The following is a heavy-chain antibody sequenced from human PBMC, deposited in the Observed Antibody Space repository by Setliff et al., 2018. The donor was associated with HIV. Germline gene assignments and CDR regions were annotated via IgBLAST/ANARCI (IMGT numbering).Heavy chain of an antibody. J-gene: IGHJ6*04. CDR3: ANDEVGFPRITFIKAIVRV. CDR1: GFTFSNYD. D-gene: IGHD3-10*01. Sequence: PGGSLRLSCAASGFTFSNYDMHWVRQVIGKGLEWVSAIGTAGDTYYPGSVKGRFTISRDNSKDTLYLQMDSLRAEDTAVYYCANDEVGFPRITFIKAIVRVWGKGTTVTVSS. V-gene: IGHV3-13*01. CDR2: IGTAGDT.